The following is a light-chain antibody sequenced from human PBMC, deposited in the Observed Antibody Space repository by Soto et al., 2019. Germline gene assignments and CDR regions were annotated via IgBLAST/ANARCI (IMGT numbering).Light chain of an antibody. J-gene: IGLJ1*01. V-gene: IGLV2-8*01. Sequence: QSALTKPPSANGSPGQSVTISCTGTSSDVGGYNYVSWYQQHPGKAPKLMIYEVSKRPSGVPDRFSGSKSGNTASLTVSGLQAEDEADYYCSSYAASNNYVFGTGTKVTVL. CDR3: SSYAASNNYV. CDR2: EVS. CDR1: SSDVGGYNY.